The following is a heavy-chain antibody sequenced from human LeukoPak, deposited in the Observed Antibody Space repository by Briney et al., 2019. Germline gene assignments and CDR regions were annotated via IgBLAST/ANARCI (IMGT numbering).Heavy chain of an antibody. CDR1: GFTVSSNE. CDR3: ARDSLRASGDYVIDY. V-gene: IGHV3-38-3*01. Sequence: GGSLRLSCAASGFTVSSNEMSWVRQAPGKGLEWVSSISGGSTYYADSRKGRFTISRDNSKNTLHLQMNSLRAEDTAVYYCARDSLRASGDYVIDYWGQGTQVTVSS. CDR2: ISGGST. J-gene: IGHJ4*02. D-gene: IGHD4-17*01.